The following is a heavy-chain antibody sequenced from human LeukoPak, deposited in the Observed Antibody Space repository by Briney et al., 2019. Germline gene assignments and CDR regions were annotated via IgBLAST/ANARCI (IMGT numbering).Heavy chain of an antibody. J-gene: IGHJ1*01. CDR3: ARRIAASLLD. Sequence: SQTLSLTCAVSGGSISSGGYSWSWIRQPPGKGLEWIGYIYHSGSTYYNPSLKSRVTISVDTSKNQFSLKLSSVTAADTAVYYCARRIAASLLDWGQGTLVTVSS. CDR1: GGSISSGGYS. V-gene: IGHV4-30-2*01. D-gene: IGHD6-13*01. CDR2: IYHSGST.